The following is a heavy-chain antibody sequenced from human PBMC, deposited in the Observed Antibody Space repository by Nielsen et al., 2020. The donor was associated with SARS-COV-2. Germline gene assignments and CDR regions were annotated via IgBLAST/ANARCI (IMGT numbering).Heavy chain of an antibody. D-gene: IGHD1-26*01. CDR2: ISYDGSNK. Sequence: GESLKISCAASGFTFSSYAMHWVRQAPGKGLEWVAVISYDGSNKYYADSVKGRFTISRDNAKNTLYLQMNSLRAEDTAVYYCARDKWELRTEGNGMDVWGQGTTVTVSS. V-gene: IGHV3-30-3*01. CDR3: ARDKWELRTEGNGMDV. J-gene: IGHJ6*02. CDR1: GFTFSSYA.